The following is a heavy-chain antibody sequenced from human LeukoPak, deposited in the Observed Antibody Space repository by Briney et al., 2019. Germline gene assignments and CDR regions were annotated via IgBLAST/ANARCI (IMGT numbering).Heavy chain of an antibody. CDR1: GASVSDGNYY. Sequence: PSETLSLTCSVSGASVSDGNYYWSWIRQPPGKGLEWIGYMFYSESTKYNPSLKSRVTISVDTSKNQFSLKLSSVTAADTAVYYCARGGWYPESFQHWGQGALVTVSS. J-gene: IGHJ1*01. V-gene: IGHV4-61*01. D-gene: IGHD6-19*01. CDR2: MFYSEST. CDR3: ARGGWYPESFQH.